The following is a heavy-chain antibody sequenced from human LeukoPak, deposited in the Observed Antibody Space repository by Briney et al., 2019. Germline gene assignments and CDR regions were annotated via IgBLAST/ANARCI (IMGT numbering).Heavy chain of an antibody. Sequence: PGGSLRLSCAASGFTFSSYAMHWVRQAPGKGLEWVAVISYDGSNKYYADSVKGRFTISRDNSKNTLYLQMNSLRAEDTAVYYCARGLKKVVAATVYFDYWGQGTLVTASS. CDR1: GFTFSSYA. CDR2: ISYDGSNK. CDR3: ARGLKKVVAATVYFDY. J-gene: IGHJ4*02. D-gene: IGHD2-15*01. V-gene: IGHV3-30*04.